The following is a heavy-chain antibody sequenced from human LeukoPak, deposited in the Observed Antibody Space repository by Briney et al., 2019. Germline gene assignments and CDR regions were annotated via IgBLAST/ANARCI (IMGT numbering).Heavy chain of an antibody. CDR1: GFTVSSNY. J-gene: IGHJ3*02. CDR3: ARESMYTFTI. Sequence: GGSLRLSCAASGFTVSSNYMSWVRQAPGKGLEWVSVIYSGGSTYYADSVKGRFTISRDNAKNSLFLQMNSLRVEDTAVYFCARESMYTFTIWGQGTVVTVSS. V-gene: IGHV3-53*01. CDR2: IYSGGST. D-gene: IGHD2/OR15-2a*01.